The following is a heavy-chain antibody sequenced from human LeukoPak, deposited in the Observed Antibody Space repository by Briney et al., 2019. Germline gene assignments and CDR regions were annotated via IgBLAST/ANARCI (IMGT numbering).Heavy chain of an antibody. Sequence: GGSLRLSCAASGFTFSNYAMTWVRQGPGKGLEWVATITDSGSSTYSADSVKGRFTISRDNSKNTLYLHLNSLRAEDTAVYYCAKDRVLLWFGELSYYLDYWGQGTLVTVSS. D-gene: IGHD3-10*01. V-gene: IGHV3-23*01. J-gene: IGHJ4*02. CDR2: ITDSGSST. CDR1: GFTFSNYA. CDR3: AKDRVLLWFGELSYYLDY.